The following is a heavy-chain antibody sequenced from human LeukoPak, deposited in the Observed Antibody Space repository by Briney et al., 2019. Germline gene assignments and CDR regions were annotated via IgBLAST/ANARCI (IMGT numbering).Heavy chain of an antibody. J-gene: IGHJ4*02. D-gene: IGHD1-1*01. CDR1: GYSISSGYY. CDR2: IYHSGST. V-gene: IGHV4-38-2*02. CDR3: ARDDWNDLFDY. Sequence: SETLSLTCAVSGYSISSGYYWGWIRQPPGKGLEWIGSIYHSGSTYYNPSLKSRVTISVDTSKNQFPLKLSSVTAADTAVYYCARDDWNDLFDYWGQGTLVTVSS.